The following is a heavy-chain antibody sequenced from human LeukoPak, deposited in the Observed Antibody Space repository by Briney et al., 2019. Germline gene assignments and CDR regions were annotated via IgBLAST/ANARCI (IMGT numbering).Heavy chain of an antibody. D-gene: IGHD2-15*01. V-gene: IGHV4-59*08. Sequence: SETLSLTCTVSGGSISNYYWSWIRQPPGKGLEYIGHTYYDGSTNYSPSLKSRLTISVDTSKNQFSLKLTSVTAADTAVYYCARRGYCSGNSCYLFDYWGQGTLVTVSS. J-gene: IGHJ4*02. CDR3: ARRGYCSGNSCYLFDY. CDR2: TYYDGST. CDR1: GGSISNYY.